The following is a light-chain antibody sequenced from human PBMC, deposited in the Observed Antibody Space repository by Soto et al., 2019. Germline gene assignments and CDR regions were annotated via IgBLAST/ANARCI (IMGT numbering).Light chain of an antibody. V-gene: IGLV1-40*01. CDR1: SSSIGAGYD. Sequence: QSVLTQPPSVSGAPGQRVTISCTGSSSSIGAGYDVHWYQQLPGTAPKLLIYGNSNRPSGVPDRFSGSKSGTSASLAITGLQAEDEADYYCQSYDTPVYVFGGGTKVTVL. CDR2: GNS. CDR3: QSYDTPVYV. J-gene: IGLJ1*01.